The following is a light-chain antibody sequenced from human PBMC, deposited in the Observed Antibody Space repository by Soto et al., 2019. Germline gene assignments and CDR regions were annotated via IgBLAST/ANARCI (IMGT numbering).Light chain of an antibody. CDR2: SAS. V-gene: IGKV3-15*01. J-gene: IGKJ2*01. Sequence: EIVMTQSPATLSVSPGERATLSCRASQSISTELAWYQQKPGQPPRLLIYSASTRATGVPARFTGSGSGSEFTLTISRLQSEDFAAYDCQQGHNWPLTFGQGTRMEI. CDR1: QSISTE. CDR3: QQGHNWPLT.